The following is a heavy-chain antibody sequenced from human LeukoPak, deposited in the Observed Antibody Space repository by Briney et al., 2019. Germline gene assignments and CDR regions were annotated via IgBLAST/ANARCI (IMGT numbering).Heavy chain of an antibody. CDR2: ISSSSSYI. CDR1: GFTFSSYS. V-gene: IGHV3-21*01. J-gene: IGHJ4*02. CDR3: ASYVIKYGAFDY. D-gene: IGHD3-16*01. Sequence: GGSLRLSCAASGFTFSSYSMNWVRQAPGKGLEWVSSISSSSSYIYYADSVKGRFTISRDNAKNSLYLQMNSLRAEDTAVYYCASYVIKYGAFDYWGQGTLVTVSS.